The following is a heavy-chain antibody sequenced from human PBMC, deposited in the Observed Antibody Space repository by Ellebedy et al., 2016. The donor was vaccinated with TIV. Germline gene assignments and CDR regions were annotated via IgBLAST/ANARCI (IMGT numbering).Heavy chain of an antibody. D-gene: IGHD4-11*01. CDR2: INYSGRT. J-gene: IGHJ6*02. Sequence: SETLSLTXTVSGGSINSNYWSWIRQPPGRGLEYIGYINYSGRTDFNPSLKSRVTLSVDLSKNQFSLRLTPVTAADTAVYYCAREDSNYSDRYYYYGLDVWGQGTTVTVSS. V-gene: IGHV4-59*01. CDR1: GGSINSNY. CDR3: AREDSNYSDRYYYYGLDV.